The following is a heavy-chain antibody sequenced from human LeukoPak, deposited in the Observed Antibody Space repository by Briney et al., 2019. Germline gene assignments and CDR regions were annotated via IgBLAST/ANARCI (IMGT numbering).Heavy chain of an antibody. CDR3: ARDELDY. J-gene: IGHJ4*02. V-gene: IGHV3-30-3*01. CDR2: ISYDGSNK. CDR1: GGTFSSYA. Sequence: SCKASGGTFSSYAMHWVRQAPGKGLEWVAVISYDGSNKYYADSVKGRFTISRDNSKNTLYLQMNSLRAEDTAVYYCARDELDYWGQGTLVTVSS. D-gene: IGHD1-26*01.